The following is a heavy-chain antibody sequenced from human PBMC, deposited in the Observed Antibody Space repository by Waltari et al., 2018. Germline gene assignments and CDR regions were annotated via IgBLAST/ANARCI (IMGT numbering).Heavy chain of an antibody. CDR2: IKQDGSEN. Sequence: EVQLVESGGGLVQPGGSLNLSGEASGSPFSAHWTSWVRQAPGKGLEWVANIKQDGSENYYVDSVKGRFTFSRDNAKNSLYLQMNSLRAEDTAVYYCARPYASGWYINFDYWGQGTLVTVSS. V-gene: IGHV3-7*01. J-gene: IGHJ4*02. D-gene: IGHD6-19*01. CDR1: GSPFSAHW. CDR3: ARPYASGWYINFDY.